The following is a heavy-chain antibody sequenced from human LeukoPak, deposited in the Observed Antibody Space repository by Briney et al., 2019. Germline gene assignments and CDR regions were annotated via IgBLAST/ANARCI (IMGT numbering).Heavy chain of an antibody. J-gene: IGHJ4*02. CDR3: AKDPYDCYDSSGYYYEPYFDY. V-gene: IGHV3-23*01. D-gene: IGHD3-22*01. Sequence: GGSLRLPCAASGFTFSSYAMSWVRQAPGKGLEWVSAISGSGGSTYYADSVKGRFTISRDNSKNTLYLQMNSLRAEDTAVYYCAKDPYDCYDSSGYYYEPYFDYWGQGTLVTVSS. CDR2: ISGSGGST. CDR1: GFTFSSYA.